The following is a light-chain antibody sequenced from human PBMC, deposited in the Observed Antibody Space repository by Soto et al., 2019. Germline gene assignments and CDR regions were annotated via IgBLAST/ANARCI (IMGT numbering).Light chain of an antibody. CDR1: KSDIGVYDF. V-gene: IGLV2-8*01. J-gene: IGLJ1*01. CDR3: KSYAGSNTYV. Sequence: QSVLTQPPSASGSPGQSVTISCTGTKSDIGVYDFVSWYQHHPGKAPRLIIYEVVQRPSGVPDRFSGSKSGNPASLTVSGLQAADEADYFCKSYAGSNTYVFGSGPKVTVL. CDR2: EVV.